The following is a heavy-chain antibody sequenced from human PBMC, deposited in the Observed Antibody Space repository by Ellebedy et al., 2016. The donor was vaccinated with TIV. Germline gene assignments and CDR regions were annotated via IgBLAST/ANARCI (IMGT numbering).Heavy chain of an antibody. CDR2: INPDGSES. Sequence: GGSLRLXXAASGFSFSTNWMVWVRQAPGKGLEWVANINPDGSESYYVDSVKGRFTFSRDNAKNSLYLQMNSLRADDSAVYYCAASQIHNALDVWGQGTTVTVSS. V-gene: IGHV3-7*03. CDR3: AASQIHNALDV. D-gene: IGHD1-1*01. J-gene: IGHJ6*02. CDR1: GFSFSTNW.